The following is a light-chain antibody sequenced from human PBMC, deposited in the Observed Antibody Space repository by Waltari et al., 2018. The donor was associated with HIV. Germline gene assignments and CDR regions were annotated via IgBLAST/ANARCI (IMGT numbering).Light chain of an antibody. J-gene: IGLJ1*01. Sequence: QSVLTQPPSASGTPGQRVTISCSGTTSNVGSNFVSWYQQLPGTAPKLLIYRDNRRPSGVPDRFSGSKSGASAPLAISGLRSEDEGDYYCATWDGSLGGAYVFGAGTKVSVL. CDR3: ATWDGSLGGAYV. CDR1: TSNVGSNF. V-gene: IGLV1-47*01. CDR2: RDN.